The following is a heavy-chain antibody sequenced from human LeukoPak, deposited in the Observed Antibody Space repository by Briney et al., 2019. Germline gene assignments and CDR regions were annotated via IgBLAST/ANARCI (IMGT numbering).Heavy chain of an antibody. CDR1: GYTFTSYD. V-gene: IGHV1-2*02. J-gene: IGHJ4*02. D-gene: IGHD4-17*01. CDR3: ARDPSDYGDYRIDY. CDR2: INPNSGGT. Sequence: ASVKVSCKASGYTFTSYDINWVRQATGQGLEWMGWINPNSGGTNYAQKFQGRATMTRDTSISTAYMELSRLRSDDTAVYYCARDPSDYGDYRIDYWGQGTLVTVSS.